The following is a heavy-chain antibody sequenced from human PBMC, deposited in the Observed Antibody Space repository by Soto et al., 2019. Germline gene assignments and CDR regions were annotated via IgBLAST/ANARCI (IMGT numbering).Heavy chain of an antibody. J-gene: IGHJ5*02. CDR2: IYYSGST. D-gene: IGHD3-22*01. CDR3: ARLVYYDSSAPEWFDP. Sequence: SETLSLTCTVSGGSISSSSYCWGWIRQPPGKGLEWIGSIYYSGSTYYNPSLKSRVTISVDTSKNQFSLKLSSVTAADTAVYYCARLVYYDSSAPEWFDPWGQGTLVTVSS. CDR1: GGSISSSSYC. V-gene: IGHV4-39*01.